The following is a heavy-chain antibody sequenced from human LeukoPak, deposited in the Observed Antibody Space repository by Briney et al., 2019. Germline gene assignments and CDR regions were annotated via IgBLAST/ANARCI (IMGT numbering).Heavy chain of an antibody. J-gene: IGHJ5*02. CDR3: ARGGVVRRGWFDP. D-gene: IGHD3-10*01. V-gene: IGHV4-34*01. CDR2: INHSGST. CDR1: GGSFSGYY. Sequence: SETLSLTCAVYGGSFSGYYWSWIRQPPGKGLERIGEINHSGSTNYNPSLKSRVTISVDTSKNQFSLKLSSVTAADTAVYYCARGGVVRRGWFDPWGQGTLVTVSS.